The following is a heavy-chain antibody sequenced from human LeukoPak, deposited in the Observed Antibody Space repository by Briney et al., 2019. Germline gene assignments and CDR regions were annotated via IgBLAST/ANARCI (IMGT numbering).Heavy chain of an antibody. J-gene: IGHJ4*01. CDR3: AKNVGSGWYFHFDY. CDR2: INWNGDST. D-gene: IGHD6-19*01. CDR1: GFTFDDYG. Sequence: GGSLRLSCAASGFTFDDYGMSWVRQAPGKGLEWVSGINWNGDSTGYADSVKGRFTISRDNAKNSLYLQMNSLRAEDTALYYCAKNVGSGWYFHFDYWGQEPWSPSPQ. V-gene: IGHV3-20*04.